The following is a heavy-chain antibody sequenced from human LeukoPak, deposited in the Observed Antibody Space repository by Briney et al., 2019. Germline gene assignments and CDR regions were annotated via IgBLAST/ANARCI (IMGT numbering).Heavy chain of an antibody. D-gene: IGHD6-19*01. Sequence: GGSLRLSCVVSGFTFSSYEMNWVRQAPGKGLEWVSYITSSASPTVYYANSVKGRFTISRDNAKNSLYLQMNSLRAEDTAVYYCARRISGWYSGYMDVWGKGTTVTVSS. CDR1: GFTFSSYE. J-gene: IGHJ6*03. CDR3: ARRISGWYSGYMDV. CDR2: ITSSASPTV. V-gene: IGHV3-48*03.